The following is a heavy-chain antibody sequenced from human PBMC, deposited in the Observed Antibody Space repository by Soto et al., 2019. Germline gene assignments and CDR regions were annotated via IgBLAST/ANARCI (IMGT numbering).Heavy chain of an antibody. CDR2: INPGGGSA. CDR3: ARDTSGWSLNGLDV. Sequence: QVDLVQSGAEVKKPGASVTISCKASGSAITRYYIHWVRQAPGRGLEWMGIINPGGGSAIYAQKFQDRVTIDKDTSTGTVYMDLRSLRTEDTAVYYCARDTSGWSLNGLDVWGQGTTVNVSS. V-gene: IGHV1-46*01. CDR1: GSAITRYY. D-gene: IGHD6-19*01. J-gene: IGHJ6*02.